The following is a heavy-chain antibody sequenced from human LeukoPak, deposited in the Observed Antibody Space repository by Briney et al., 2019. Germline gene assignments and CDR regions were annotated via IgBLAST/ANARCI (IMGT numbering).Heavy chain of an antibody. CDR2: IYYSGST. Sequence: SQTLSLTCTVSGGSISSGDYYWSWLRQPPEKGLEWIGYIYYSGSTYYNPSLKSRVTISVDTSKNQFSLKLSSVTAADTAVYYCARTYNSGWLQFDYWGQGTLVTVSS. V-gene: IGHV4-30-4*01. D-gene: IGHD6-19*01. CDR3: ARTYNSGWLQFDY. J-gene: IGHJ4*02. CDR1: GGSISSGDYY.